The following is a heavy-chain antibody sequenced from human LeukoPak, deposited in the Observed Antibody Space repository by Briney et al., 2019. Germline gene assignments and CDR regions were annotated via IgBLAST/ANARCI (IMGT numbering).Heavy chain of an antibody. CDR1: GCTFSSYA. CDR3: ARDNLVAGPSYPIDDSYWYFDL. Sequence: PGRSLRLSCAASGCTFSSYAMHWVRQAPGKGLEWVAVISYDGSNKYYADSVKGRFTISRDNSKNTLYLQMNSLRAEDTAVYYCARDNLVAGPSYPIDDSYWYFDLWGRGTLVTVSS. V-gene: IGHV3-30-3*01. CDR2: ISYDGSNK. D-gene: IGHD6-19*01. J-gene: IGHJ2*01.